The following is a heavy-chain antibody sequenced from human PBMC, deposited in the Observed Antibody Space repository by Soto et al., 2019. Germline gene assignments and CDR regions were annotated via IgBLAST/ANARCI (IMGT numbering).Heavy chain of an antibody. D-gene: IGHD2-15*01. Sequence: EVQLVESGGGLAQPGGSLRLSCAASGFTISRYDMHWVRQVTGKGLEWVSAIAVGGETYQPGFAKGRFTISRDDVRNSVYLQMNSLTAGDTAVYFCVREYCSGGTCTGLYYVDVWGKGTMVTVS. V-gene: IGHV3-13*01. CDR3: VREYCSGGTCTGLYYVDV. J-gene: IGHJ6*03. CDR1: GFTISRYD. CDR2: IAVGGET.